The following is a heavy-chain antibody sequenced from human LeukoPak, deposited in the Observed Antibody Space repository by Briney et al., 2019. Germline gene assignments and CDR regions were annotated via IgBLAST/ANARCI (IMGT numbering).Heavy chain of an antibody. CDR3: ARWAYGSGSYQRYFDY. D-gene: IGHD3-10*01. CDR1: GYTFTGYY. Sequence: ASVKVSCKASGYTFTGYYMHWVRQAPGQGLEWMGWINPNSGGTNYALKFQGRVTMTRDTSISTAYMELSRLRSDDTAVYYCARWAYGSGSYQRYFDYWGQGTLVTVSS. CDR2: INPNSGGT. V-gene: IGHV1-2*02. J-gene: IGHJ4*02.